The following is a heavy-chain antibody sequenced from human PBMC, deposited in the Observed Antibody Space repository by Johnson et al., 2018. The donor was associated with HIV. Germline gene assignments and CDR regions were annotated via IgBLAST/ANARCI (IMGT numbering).Heavy chain of an antibody. CDR2: INSDGSST. CDR1: GFTFDDNG. Sequence: VQLVESGGGVVRPGGSLRLSCAASGFTFDDNGMSWVRQAPGKGLEWVSGINSDGSSTSYADSVKGRFTISRDNAKNTLYLQMNSLRAEDTAVYYCARVRGLSIAAAGVAFDIWGQGTMVTVSS. V-gene: IGHV3-20*04. J-gene: IGHJ3*02. D-gene: IGHD6-13*01. CDR3: ARVRGLSIAAAGVAFDI.